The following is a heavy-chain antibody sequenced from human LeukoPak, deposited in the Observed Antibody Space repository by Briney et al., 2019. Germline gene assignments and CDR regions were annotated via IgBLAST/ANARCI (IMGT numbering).Heavy chain of an antibody. CDR3: ASLYFYGSGSFPNY. CDR1: GGSISSYY. CDR2: IYYSGST. D-gene: IGHD3-10*01. J-gene: IGHJ4*02. V-gene: IGHV4-59*08. Sequence: SETLSLTCTASGGSISSYYWSWIRQPPGKGLEWIGYIYYSGSTNYNPSLKSRVTISVDTSKNQFSLKLSSVTAADTAVYYCASLYFYGSGSFPNYWGQGILVTVST.